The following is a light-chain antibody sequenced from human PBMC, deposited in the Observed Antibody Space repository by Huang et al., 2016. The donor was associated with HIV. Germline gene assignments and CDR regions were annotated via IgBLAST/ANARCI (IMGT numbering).Light chain of an antibody. CDR1: FSILNSFQHNS. CDR2: LAS. V-gene: IGKV2-28*01. CDR3: MQALQTPYT. Sequence: DIVMTQSPLSLPVTAGEPASISCRSSFSILNSFQHNSLDWYLQKPGQSPQLLFYLASYRASGVPDRFTGNGSGTEFTLAISRVEAEDVGVYYCMQALQTPYTFGQGTKLEI. J-gene: IGKJ2*01.